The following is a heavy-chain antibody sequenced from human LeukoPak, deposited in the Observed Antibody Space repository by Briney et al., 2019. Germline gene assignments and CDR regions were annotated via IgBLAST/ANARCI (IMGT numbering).Heavy chain of an antibody. CDR1: GLTFRNYV. Sequence: PGGSLRLSCAASGLTFRNYVIHWVRQAPGKGLEWVAVTSSDLNVKLYADSVKGRFTISRDNSRSTLYLQMNSLRPEDTANYYCAREGYYGSGSPPSLYFDYWGQGTLVTVSS. J-gene: IGHJ4*02. V-gene: IGHV3-30-3*01. CDR3: AREGYYGSGSPPSLYFDY. D-gene: IGHD3-10*01. CDR2: TSSDLNVK.